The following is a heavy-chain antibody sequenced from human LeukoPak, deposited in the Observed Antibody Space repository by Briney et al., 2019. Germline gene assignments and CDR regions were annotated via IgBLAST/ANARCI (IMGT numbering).Heavy chain of an antibody. V-gene: IGHV1-2*02. Sequence: ASVKVSCKASGYTFTGYYLHWVRQAPGQGLEWMGWINPNSGGTNYAQKFQGRVTMTRDASISTAYMELSWLRSDDTALYYCATDYAGNSVPDYWGQGTLVTVSS. CDR3: ATDYAGNSVPDY. J-gene: IGHJ4*02. D-gene: IGHD4-23*01. CDR1: GYTFTGYY. CDR2: INPNSGGT.